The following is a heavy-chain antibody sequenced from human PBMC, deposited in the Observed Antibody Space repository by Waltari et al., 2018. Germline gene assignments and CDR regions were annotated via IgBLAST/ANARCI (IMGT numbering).Heavy chain of an antibody. CDR3: ARHGYSGGWFDP. Sequence: QLQLQESGPGLVKPSETLSLTCSVSGASISSSNYYWGWLRQPPGKGLEWIGSMFNGGSTDYNPSLKSRVTISVDTSKNQFSLRLDSVTAADTAIYYCARHGYSGGWFDPWGQGTLVTVSS. V-gene: IGHV4-39*01. CDR1: GASISSSNYY. D-gene: IGHD4-17*01. CDR2: MFNGGST. J-gene: IGHJ5*02.